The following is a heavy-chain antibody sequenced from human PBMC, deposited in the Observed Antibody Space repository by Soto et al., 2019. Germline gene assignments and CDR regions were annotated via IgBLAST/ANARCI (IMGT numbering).Heavy chain of an antibody. CDR3: ARVPPGTGELLSQPDY. CDR2: ISSSSSTI. V-gene: IGHV3-48*02. J-gene: IGHJ4*02. CDR1: GFTFSSYS. Sequence: PGGSLRLSCAASGFTFSSYSMNWVRQAPGKGLEWVSYISSSSSTIYYADSVKGRFTISRDNAKNSLYLQMNSLRDEDTAVYYCARVPPGTGELLSQPDYWGQGTLVTGSS. D-gene: IGHD3-10*01.